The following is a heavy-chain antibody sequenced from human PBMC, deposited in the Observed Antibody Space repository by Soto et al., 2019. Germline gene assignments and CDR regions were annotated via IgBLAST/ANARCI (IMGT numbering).Heavy chain of an antibody. D-gene: IGHD3-22*01. CDR3: AAHDSGGYYAEY. V-gene: IGHV4-39*01. CDR2: IHYSGST. CDR1: GDSVTISDYY. Sequence: QLQLQESGPGLVKPSETLSLTCTVSGDSVTISDYYWGWIRQPPGKGLEWIGSIHYSGSTYYNPSLKSRVTISGDPSKKQFSLTLTSVTAADAAVYYCAAHDSGGYYAEYWGQGTLVTVSA. J-gene: IGHJ4*02.